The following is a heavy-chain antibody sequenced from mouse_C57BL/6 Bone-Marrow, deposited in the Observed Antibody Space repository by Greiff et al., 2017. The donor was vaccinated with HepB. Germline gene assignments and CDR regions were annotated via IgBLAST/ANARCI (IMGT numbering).Heavy chain of an antibody. V-gene: IGHV1-82*01. J-gene: IGHJ4*01. CDR1: GYAFSSSW. D-gene: IGHD5-1-1*01. CDR2: IYPGDGDT. CDR3: ARDEIPYAMDY. Sequence: QVQLQQSGPELVKPGASVKISCKASGYAFSSSWMNWVKQRPGKGLEWIGRIYPGDGDTNYNGKFKGKATLTADKSSSTAYMQLSSLTSEDSAVYFCARDEIPYAMDYWGQGTSVTVSS.